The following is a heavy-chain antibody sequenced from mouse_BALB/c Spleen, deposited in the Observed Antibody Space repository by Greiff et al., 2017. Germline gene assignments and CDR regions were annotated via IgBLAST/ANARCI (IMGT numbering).Heavy chain of an antibody. D-gene: IGHD5-5*01. V-gene: IGHV1-80*01. CDR3: ARLPETGDY. CDR1: GYAFSSYW. CDR2: IYPGDGDT. J-gene: IGHJ2*01. Sequence: VQLVESGAELVRPGSSVKISCKASGYAFSSYWMNWVKQRPGQGLEWIGQIYPGDGDTNYNGKFKGKATLTADKSTSKAYMQLSTLTSEDSAVYFCARLPETGDYWGQGTTLTVSS.